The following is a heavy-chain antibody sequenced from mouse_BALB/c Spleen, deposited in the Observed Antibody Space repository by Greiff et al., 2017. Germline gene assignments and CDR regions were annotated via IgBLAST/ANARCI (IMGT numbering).Heavy chain of an antibody. J-gene: IGHJ2*01. CDR1: GFTFSSFG. Sequence: EVQGVESGGGLVQPGGSRKLSCAASGFTFSSFGMHWVRQAPEKGLEWVAYISSGSSTIYYADTVKGRFTISRDNPKNTLFLQMNSLRSEDTAMYYCARGRYGNYFDYWGQGTTLAVSS. D-gene: IGHD2-10*02. CDR3: ARGRYGNYFDY. CDR2: ISSGSSTI. V-gene: IGHV5-17*02.